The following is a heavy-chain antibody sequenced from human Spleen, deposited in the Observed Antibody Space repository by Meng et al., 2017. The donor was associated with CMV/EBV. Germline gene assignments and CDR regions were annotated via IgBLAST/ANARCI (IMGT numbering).Heavy chain of an antibody. Sequence: SGYTSSNSWIDWVRQMPGKGLAWMGSIYPGDSDASYSPSFQGQVTISADKSIRTAYLQWSSLKASDTAIYYCARRGMMTTRGYWFDPWGQGTLVTVSS. D-gene: IGHD4-17*01. CDR1: GYTSSNSW. CDR2: IYPGDSDA. CDR3: ARRGMMTTRGYWFDP. V-gene: IGHV5-51*01. J-gene: IGHJ5*02.